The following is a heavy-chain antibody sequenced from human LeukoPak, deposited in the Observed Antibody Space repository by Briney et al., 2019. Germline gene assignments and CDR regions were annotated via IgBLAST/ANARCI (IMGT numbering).Heavy chain of an antibody. D-gene: IGHD3-22*01. CDR2: ISTSSSYI. V-gene: IGHV3-21*04. CDR3: ARVRDYYDSSGVGAEYFQH. J-gene: IGHJ1*01. CDR1: GFTFSSYS. Sequence: GGSLRLSCAASGFTFSSYSMNWVRQAPGKGLEWVSSISTSSSYIYYADSVKGRFTISRDNAKNSQYLQMNSLRAEDTAVYYCARVRDYYDSSGVGAEYFQHWGQGTLVTVSS.